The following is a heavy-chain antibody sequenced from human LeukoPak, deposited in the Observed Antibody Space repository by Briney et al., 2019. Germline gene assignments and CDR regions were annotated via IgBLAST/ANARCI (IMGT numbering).Heavy chain of an antibody. V-gene: IGHV3-74*01. D-gene: IGHD6-6*01. CDR2: INSDGSST. CDR1: GCTFSSYW. Sequence: GGPLRLSCAASGCTFSSYWKPGVRQAPGKGLVWVSRINSDGSSTRYAGSVKGRFPTSRHNAKPTLYLQMNSLRPAATAVYHSTCIAARRGVDSWGPGSLVTASS. J-gene: IGHJ5*01. CDR3: TCIAARRGVDS.